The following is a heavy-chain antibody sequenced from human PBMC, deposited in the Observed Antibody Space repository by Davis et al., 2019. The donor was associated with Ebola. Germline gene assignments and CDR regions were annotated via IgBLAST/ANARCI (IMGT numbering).Heavy chain of an antibody. CDR1: GFTFSDYA. CDR2: ISYDGNNK. J-gene: IGHJ6*04. V-gene: IGHV3-30*04. CDR3: VRDSYGMDV. Sequence: GESLKISCAASGFTFSDYAMHWVRQAPGKGLEWVTVISYDGNNKYYADSVKGRFTISRDNSKNTLYLQIDSLRADDTAVYYCVRDSYGMDVWGKGTTVTVSS.